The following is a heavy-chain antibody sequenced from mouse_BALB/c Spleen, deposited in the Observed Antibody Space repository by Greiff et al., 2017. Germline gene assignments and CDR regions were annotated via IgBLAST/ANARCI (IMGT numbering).Heavy chain of an antibody. J-gene: IGHJ3*01. V-gene: IGHV3-8*02. CDR3: ARHYGSRFAY. D-gene: IGHD1-1*01. CDR1: GDSITSCY. Sequence: EVKLQESGPSLVKPSQTLSLTCSVTGDSITSCYWNWIRKFPGNKLEYMGYISYSGSTYYNPSLKSRISITRDTSKNQYYLQLNSVTTEDTATYYCARHYGSRFAYWGQGTLVTVSA. CDR2: ISYSGST.